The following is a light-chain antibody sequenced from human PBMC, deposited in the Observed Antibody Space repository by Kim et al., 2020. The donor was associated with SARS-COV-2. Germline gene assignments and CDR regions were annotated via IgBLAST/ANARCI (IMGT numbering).Light chain of an antibody. Sequence: GDRVTITCRASQHISTYLAWYQQRPGKAPELLIYAATNLQSEVPSRFSGSGSGTDFTLTISSLQPEDFATYYCQQLNSYPLTFGGGTRVEI. CDR1: QHISTY. J-gene: IGKJ4*01. CDR2: AAT. V-gene: IGKV1-9*01. CDR3: QQLNSYPLT.